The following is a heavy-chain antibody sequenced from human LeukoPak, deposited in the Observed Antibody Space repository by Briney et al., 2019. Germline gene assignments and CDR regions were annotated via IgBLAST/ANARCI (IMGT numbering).Heavy chain of an antibody. V-gene: IGHV1-2*02. CDR3: ARGKTYAPNTLDY. D-gene: IGHD3-16*01. J-gene: IGHJ4*02. Sequence: ASVKVSCKASGYTFTDYYMHWVRQAPGQGLEWMGWINPNSGGTNYAQKFQGRVTVTRDTSIGTAYMELSRLRSDDTAFYYCARGKTYAPNTLDYWGQGTLVTVSS. CDR1: GYTFTDYY. CDR2: INPNSGGT.